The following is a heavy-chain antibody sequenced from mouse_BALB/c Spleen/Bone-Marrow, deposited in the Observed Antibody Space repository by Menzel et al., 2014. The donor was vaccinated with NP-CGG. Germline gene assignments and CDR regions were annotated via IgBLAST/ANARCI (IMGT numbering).Heavy chain of an antibody. Sequence: EVKLVESGGGLVQPGGSLKLSCAASGFTFSSYGMSWVSQTPDKRRELVASINRNGGRTSYPDSEKRRFPISRDKANNTLALQMSSLKSEDTAMYYCARGNYGNYVDYFDYWGQGTTLTVSS. CDR2: INRNGGRT. D-gene: IGHD2-1*01. CDR3: ARGNYGNYVDYFDY. V-gene: IGHV5-6-3*01. CDR1: GFTFSSYG. J-gene: IGHJ2*01.